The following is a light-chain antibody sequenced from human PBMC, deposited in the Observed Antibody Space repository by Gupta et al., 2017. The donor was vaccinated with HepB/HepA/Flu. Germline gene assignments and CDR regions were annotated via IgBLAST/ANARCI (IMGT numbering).Light chain of an antibody. J-gene: IGKJ2*01. CDR3: QHYDDYPYT. CDR2: AAS. CDR1: QAISSK. Sequence: AIPMTQSPSSLSASTGDRITITCRASQAISSKLAWYQQKPGKAPTLLIYAASSLQGGVSSRFSGSGSGREFTLTINNLKSEDFAKYYCQHYDDYPYTFGQGTRLEIK. V-gene: IGKV1-8*01.